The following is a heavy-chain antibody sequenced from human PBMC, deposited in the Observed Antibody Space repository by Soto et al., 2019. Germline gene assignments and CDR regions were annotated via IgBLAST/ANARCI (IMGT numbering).Heavy chain of an antibody. Sequence: QVQLVQSGAEVKKPGASVKVSCKASGYTFTSYGISWVRQAPGQGLEWMGWISAYNGNTNYAQKLQGRVTMTTDTSTSRAYMELRSLRSDDTAVYYWARVEWELLGRMSWGWFDPWGQGTLVTVSS. CDR3: ARVEWELLGRMSWGWFDP. J-gene: IGHJ5*02. D-gene: IGHD1-26*01. CDR2: ISAYNGNT. V-gene: IGHV1-18*01. CDR1: GYTFTSYG.